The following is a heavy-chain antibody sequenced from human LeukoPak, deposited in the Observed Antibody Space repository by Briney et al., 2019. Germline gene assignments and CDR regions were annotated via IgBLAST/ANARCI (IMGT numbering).Heavy chain of an antibody. J-gene: IGHJ3*02. CDR1: GYTFTSYY. CDR3: ARDEWTLGALDAFDI. CDR2: ISAYNGNT. V-gene: IGHV1-18*04. D-gene: IGHD3-3*01. Sequence: ASVKVSCKASGYTFTSYYMHWVRQAPGQGLEWMGWISAYNGNTNYAQKLQGRVTMTTDTSTSTAYMELRSLRSDDTAVYYCARDEWTLGALDAFDIWGQGTMVTVSS.